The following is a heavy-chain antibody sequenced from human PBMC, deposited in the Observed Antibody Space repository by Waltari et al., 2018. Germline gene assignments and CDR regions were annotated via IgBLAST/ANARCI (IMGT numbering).Heavy chain of an antibody. CDR1: GFTFSSYG. Sequence: QVQLVESGGGVVQPGRSLRLSCAASGFTFSSYGLHWVRQAPGRGLEWVAVIWYDGSNKYYADSVKGRFTISRDNSKNTLYLQMNSLRAEDTAVYYCARAVEWLLPPLYYYYGMDVWGQGTTVTVSS. J-gene: IGHJ6*02. D-gene: IGHD3-22*01. CDR2: IWYDGSNK. V-gene: IGHV3-33*01. CDR3: ARAVEWLLPPLYYYYGMDV.